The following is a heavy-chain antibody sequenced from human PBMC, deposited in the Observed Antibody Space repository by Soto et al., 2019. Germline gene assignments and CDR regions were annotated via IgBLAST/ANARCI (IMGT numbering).Heavy chain of an antibody. V-gene: IGHV1-2*04. Sequence: ASVKVSCKASGYTFTGYYMHWVRQAPGQGLEWMGWINPNSGGTNYAQKFQGWVTMTRDTSISTAYMELSRLRSDDTAVYYCARTPRNRGPSSDNYYYYDMDVWGQGTTVTVS. CDR3: ARTPRNRGPSSDNYYYYDMDV. J-gene: IGHJ6*02. CDR2: INPNSGGT. D-gene: IGHD2-2*01. CDR1: GYTFTGYY.